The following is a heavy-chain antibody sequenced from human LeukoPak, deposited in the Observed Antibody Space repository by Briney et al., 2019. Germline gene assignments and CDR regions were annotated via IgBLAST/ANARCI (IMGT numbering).Heavy chain of an antibody. CDR1: GYTFTGYY. Sequence: ASVKVSCKASGYTFTGYYMHWVRQAPGQGLEWMGWINPNSGGTNYAQKLQGRVTMTRDTSISTAYMELSRLRSDDTAVYYCAREGPDDYGDYGRYYFDYWGQGTLVTVSS. CDR2: INPNSGGT. J-gene: IGHJ4*02. CDR3: AREGPDDYGDYGRYYFDY. V-gene: IGHV1-2*02. D-gene: IGHD4-17*01.